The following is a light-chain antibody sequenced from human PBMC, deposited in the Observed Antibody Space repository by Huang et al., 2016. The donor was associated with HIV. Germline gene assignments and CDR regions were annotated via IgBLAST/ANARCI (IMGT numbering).Light chain of an antibody. CDR3: QQRTKWPPVLT. CDR1: QSVGVY. V-gene: IGKV3-11*01. Sequence: EIVLTQSPATLSLSPGDRATLSCRASQSVGVYLAWYQQKPGQAPRLLIFEASHRATGIPDRFSGSVSGPDFTLTLDSLQPDDFAIYYCQQRTKWPPVLTFGGGTRVEIK. J-gene: IGKJ4*01. CDR2: EAS.